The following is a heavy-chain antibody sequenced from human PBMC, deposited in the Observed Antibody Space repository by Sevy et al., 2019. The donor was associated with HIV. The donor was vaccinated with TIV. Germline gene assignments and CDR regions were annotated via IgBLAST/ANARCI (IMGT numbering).Heavy chain of an antibody. CDR3: AQDDDSSAFWYNMDV. CDR1: GLNFRVYG. Sequence: GGSLRLSCVGSGLNFRVYGMTWIRQAPGKGLEWVSRISSSGDSTYYADSVRGRFAISRDNSRKTLSLQMNSLRVEDTAVYYCAQDDDSSAFWYNMDVWGQWTTVTVSS. D-gene: IGHD1-1*01. V-gene: IGHV3-23*01. CDR2: ISSSGDST. J-gene: IGHJ6*02.